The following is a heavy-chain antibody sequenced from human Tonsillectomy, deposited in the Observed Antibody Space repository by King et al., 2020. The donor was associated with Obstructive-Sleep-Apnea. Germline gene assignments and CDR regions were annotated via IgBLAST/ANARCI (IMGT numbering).Heavy chain of an antibody. CDR1: GFTFSGYS. D-gene: IGHD4-17*01. CDR2: ISSGSKYI. CDR3: ARNNVYGDSGYYFGMDV. Sequence: VQLVESGGGLVKPGGSLRLSCAASGFTFSGYSMNWVRQAPGKGLEWVSSISSGSKYIYYAHSLKGRFTISRDDARNSLYLQMNTLRAEDTAVYYCARNNVYGDSGYYFGMDVWGQGTTVTVSS. V-gene: IGHV3-21*01. J-gene: IGHJ6*02.